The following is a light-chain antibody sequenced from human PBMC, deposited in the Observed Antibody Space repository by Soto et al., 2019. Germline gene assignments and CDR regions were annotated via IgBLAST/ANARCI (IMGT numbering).Light chain of an antibody. CDR3: QKYHSAPPT. V-gene: IGKV1-27*01. Sequence: DIQLTQSPSSLSASVGDRVTITCRASQGISNFVAWYQQKPGQVPKLLIYAVSTLQSGVPPRFCGSGSGTDFTLSISSLQPEDVGTFYCQKYHSAPPTFGHGTRVESK. J-gene: IGKJ1*01. CDR2: AVS. CDR1: QGISNF.